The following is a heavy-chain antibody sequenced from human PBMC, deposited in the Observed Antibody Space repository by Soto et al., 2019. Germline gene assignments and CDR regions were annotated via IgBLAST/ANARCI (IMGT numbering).Heavy chain of an antibody. CDR2: IYYSGST. J-gene: IGHJ4*02. V-gene: IGHV4-31*03. Sequence: SETLSLTCTVSGGSISSGGYYWSWIRQHPGKGLEWIGYIYYSGSTYYNPSLKSRVTISVDTSKNQFSLKLSSVTAADTAVYYCARAFSNSEDYLDYWGQGTLVTVSS. D-gene: IGHD4-4*01. CDR3: ARAFSNSEDYLDY. CDR1: GGSISSGGYY.